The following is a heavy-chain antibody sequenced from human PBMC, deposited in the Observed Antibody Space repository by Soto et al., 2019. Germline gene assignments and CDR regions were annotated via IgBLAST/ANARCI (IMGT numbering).Heavy chain of an antibody. CDR1: GGSISSGGYY. V-gene: IGHV4-31*02. CDR2: IYYSGST. Sequence: SETLSLTCTVSGGSISSGGYYWSWIRQHPGKGLEWIGYIYYSGSTYYNPSLKSRVTISVDTSKNQFSLKLSSVTAADTAVYYCARVDTDNMIVAWVFDYWGQGTLVTVSS. CDR3: ARVDTDNMIVAWVFDY. J-gene: IGHJ4*02. D-gene: IGHD3-22*01.